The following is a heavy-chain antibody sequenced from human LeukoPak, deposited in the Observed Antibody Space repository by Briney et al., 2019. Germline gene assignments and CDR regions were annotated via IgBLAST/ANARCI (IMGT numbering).Heavy chain of an antibody. CDR1: GFTFSSYE. D-gene: IGHD4-17*01. J-gene: IGHJ3*02. V-gene: IGHV3-48*03. CDR2: ISSSGSTI. CDR3: ARETVTSDAFDI. Sequence: GGSLRLSCAASGFTFSSYEMNWVRQAPGKGLEWVSYISSSGSTIYYADSVKGRFTISRDNAKNSLYLQMNSLRAEDTAVYYCARETVTSDAFDIWGQGTMVTVSS.